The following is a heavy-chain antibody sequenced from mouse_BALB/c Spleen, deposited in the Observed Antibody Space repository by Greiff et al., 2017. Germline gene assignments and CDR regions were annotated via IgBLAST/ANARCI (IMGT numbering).Heavy chain of an antibody. J-gene: IGHJ2*01. CDR3: ARSYDGYSVYFDY. D-gene: IGHD2-3*01. V-gene: IGHV5-4*02. Sequence: VMLVESGGGLVKPGGSLKLSCAASGFTFSDYYMYWVRQTPEKRLEWVATISDGGSYTYYPDSVKGRFTISRDNAKNNLYLQMSSLKSEDTAMYYCARSYDGYSVYFDYWGQGTTLTVSS. CDR2: ISDGGSYT. CDR1: GFTFSDYY.